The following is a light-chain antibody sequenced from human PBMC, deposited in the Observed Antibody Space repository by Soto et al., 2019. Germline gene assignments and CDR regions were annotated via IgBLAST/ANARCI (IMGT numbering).Light chain of an antibody. CDR1: QSISTY. CDR2: DAS. V-gene: IGKV3-11*01. Sequence: EIVLTQSPATLSLSPGERATLFCRASQSISTYLAWYQQKSGQAPRLLIYDASNRATGIPVRFSGGGSGTDFTLTVSSLEPEDFAVYYCQQRSNWPPTFGQGTKLEI. CDR3: QQRSNWPPT. J-gene: IGKJ2*01.